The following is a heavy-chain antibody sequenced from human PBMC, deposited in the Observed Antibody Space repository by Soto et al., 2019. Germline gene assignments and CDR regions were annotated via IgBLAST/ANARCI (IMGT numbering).Heavy chain of an antibody. V-gene: IGHV4-59*01. CDR2: IYYSGST. CDR3: ARAGSYQDYFDY. Sequence: PSETLSLTCTVSGGSISSYYWSWIRQPPGKGLEWIGYIYYSGSTNYNPSLKSRVTISVDTSKNQFSLKLSSVTAADTAVYYCARAGSYQDYFDYWGQGTLVTVSS. J-gene: IGHJ4*02. CDR1: GGSISSYY. D-gene: IGHD3-10*01.